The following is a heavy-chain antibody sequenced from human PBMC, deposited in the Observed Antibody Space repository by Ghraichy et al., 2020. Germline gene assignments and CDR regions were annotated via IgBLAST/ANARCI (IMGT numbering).Heavy chain of an antibody. D-gene: IGHD6-13*01. Sequence: AGSLSLTCTVSGYSISSGYYWGWIRQPPGKGLEWIGSIYHSGTTYYNPSLKSRVTISVDTSKNQFSLRLNSVTAADTAVFYCARVSAADINYFYYYYYMDVWGKGTTVTVSS. CDR3: ARVSAADINYFYYYYYMDV. V-gene: IGHV4-38-2*02. CDR1: GYSISSGYY. J-gene: IGHJ6*03. CDR2: IYHSGTT.